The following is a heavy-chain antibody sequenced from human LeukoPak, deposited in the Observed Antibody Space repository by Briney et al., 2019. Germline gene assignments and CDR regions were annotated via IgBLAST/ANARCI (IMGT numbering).Heavy chain of an antibody. Sequence: SGTLSLTRAVSGGSISSGNWWSWVRQSPGKGLEWIGEIHHSGSTKYNPSLKSRLTMSVDKSKNQFSLKLSSVTAADTAVYYCARDREYYFYGMDVWGRGTTVTVSS. CDR2: IHHSGST. CDR1: GGSISSGNW. D-gene: IGHD3-10*01. V-gene: IGHV4-4*02. CDR3: ARDREYYFYGMDV. J-gene: IGHJ6*02.